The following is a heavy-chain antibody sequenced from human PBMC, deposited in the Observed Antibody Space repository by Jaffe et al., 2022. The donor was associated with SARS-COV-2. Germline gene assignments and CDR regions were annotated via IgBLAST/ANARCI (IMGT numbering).Heavy chain of an antibody. CDR2: ISYDGSNK. CDR1: GFTFSSYG. Sequence: QVQLVESGGGVVQPGRSLRLSCAASGFTFSSYGMHWVRQAPGKGLEWVAVISYDGSNKYYADSVKGRFTISRDNSKNTLYLQMNSLRAEDTAVYYCAKQAPFHLRFLEPPHYYGMDVWGQGTTVTVSS. J-gene: IGHJ6*02. V-gene: IGHV3-30*18. D-gene: IGHD3-3*01. CDR3: AKQAPFHLRFLEPPHYYGMDV.